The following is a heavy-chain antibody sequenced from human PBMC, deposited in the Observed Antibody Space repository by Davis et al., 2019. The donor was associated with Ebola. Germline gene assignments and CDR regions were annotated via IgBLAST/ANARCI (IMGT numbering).Heavy chain of an antibody. V-gene: IGHV1-46*01. J-gene: IGHJ4*02. CDR2: LIPSGGIT. D-gene: IGHD5/OR15-5a*01. Sequence: ASVKVSCKASGYTFTSHYMHWVRHPPEPALEWMGILIPSGGITCYAQKFQGRVTMTRDTSTSTVYMELSSLRPEDTAVYYCARYGVYGGTEAAFDYWGQGTLVTVSS. CDR1: GYTFTSHY. CDR3: ARYGVYGGTEAAFDY.